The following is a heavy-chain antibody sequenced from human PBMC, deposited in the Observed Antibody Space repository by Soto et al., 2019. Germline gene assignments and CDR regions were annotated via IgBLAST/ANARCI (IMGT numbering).Heavy chain of an antibody. V-gene: IGHV3-23*01. D-gene: IGHD3-16*01. J-gene: IGHJ4*02. CDR3: RKGRLAGVFDF. CDR2: VSATAGTT. Sequence: RESLRLSCAACAFTFSNYAMSWVRQVPGKEMEWVSLVSATAGTTYYTDSVKGRFTISRDNSRNTVYLQMNRLRADDTAVYYCRKGRLAGVFDFWSQGTLDIVSS. CDR1: AFTFSNYA.